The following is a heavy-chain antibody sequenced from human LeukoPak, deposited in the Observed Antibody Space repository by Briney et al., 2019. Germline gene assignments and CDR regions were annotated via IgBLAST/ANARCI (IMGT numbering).Heavy chain of an antibody. Sequence: PGGSLRLSCAASGFSFNTYNMNWARQAPGKGLEWVSAISGSGGSTYYADSVKGRFTISRDNSKNTLYLQMNSLRAEDTAVYYCAKKAHHLGYCSGGSCYSDYFDYWGQGTLVTVSS. J-gene: IGHJ4*02. CDR3: AKKAHHLGYCSGGSCYSDYFDY. V-gene: IGHV3-23*01. D-gene: IGHD2-15*01. CDR1: GFSFNTYN. CDR2: ISGSGGST.